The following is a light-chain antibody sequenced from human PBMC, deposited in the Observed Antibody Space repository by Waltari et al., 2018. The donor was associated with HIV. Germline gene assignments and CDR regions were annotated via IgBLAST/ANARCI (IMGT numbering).Light chain of an antibody. CDR2: EVT. CDR1: SSNIGNNY. Sequence: QSVLTQPPSVSAAPGQKVTISCSGSSSNIGNNYVSWYQQLPGTAPRLLIYEVTKPPTGIPDPFSGSKPCASATLDITGLQTGDEADYYCGTWEGGLSAAVFGGGTKLAVL. J-gene: IGLJ2*01. V-gene: IGLV1-51*01. CDR3: GTWEGGLSAAV.